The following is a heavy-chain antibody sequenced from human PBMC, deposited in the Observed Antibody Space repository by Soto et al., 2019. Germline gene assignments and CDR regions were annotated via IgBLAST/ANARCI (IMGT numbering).Heavy chain of an antibody. CDR3: ARSKRPDY. CDR1: GGSISNYX. D-gene: IGHD4-4*01. CDR2: IYSSGST. J-gene: IGHJ4*02. Sequence: QVQLQESGPGLVKPSETLSLTCTVSGGSISNYXWSWIRQPPGKGLEWIGYIYSSGSTNYNPSLKSRVTISVDTSRNQFSLKLSSVTAADTAVYYCARSKRPDYWGQGTLVTVSS. V-gene: IGHV4-59*01.